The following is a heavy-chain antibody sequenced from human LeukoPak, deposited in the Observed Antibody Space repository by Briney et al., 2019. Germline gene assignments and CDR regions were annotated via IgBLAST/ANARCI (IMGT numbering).Heavy chain of an antibody. CDR3: AREGYLGAFDI. CDR1: GFTFRSYS. Sequence: QPGRSLRLSCAASGFTFRSYSMNWVRQAPGKGLEWISYINTVGNSIHYADSVKGRFTISRDNARNSLSMQMYGLRDEDTAVYYCAREGYLGAFDIWGQGTVITVSS. J-gene: IGHJ3*02. D-gene: IGHD1-26*01. V-gene: IGHV3-48*02. CDR2: INTVGNSI.